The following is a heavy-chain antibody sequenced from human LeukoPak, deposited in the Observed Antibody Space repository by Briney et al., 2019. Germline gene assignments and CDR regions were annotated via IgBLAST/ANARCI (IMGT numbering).Heavy chain of an antibody. Sequence: PGGSLRLSCAASGFTFSRYWMSWVRQAPGKGLEWVSSISSSSSYIYYADSVKGRFTISRDNAKNSLYLQMNSLRAEDTAVYYCARGQPALHFDYWGQGTLVTVSS. CDR1: GFTFSRYW. D-gene: IGHD6-13*01. J-gene: IGHJ4*02. CDR3: ARGQPALHFDY. CDR2: ISSSSSYI. V-gene: IGHV3-21*01.